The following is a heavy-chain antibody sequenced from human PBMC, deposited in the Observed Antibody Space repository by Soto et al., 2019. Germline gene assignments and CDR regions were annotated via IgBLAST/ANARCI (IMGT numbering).Heavy chain of an antibody. D-gene: IGHD3-16*01. Sequence: QVQLVESGGGVVQPGRSLRLSCVASGFTFSGYGMHWVRQAPGKGLEWVAIIRYDGCNIYYADSLRGRFAISRDNSKNTLFIQMESLGAEDTAVYYCARDGVGATAFWGYLDYWGPGALVTVSS. J-gene: IGHJ4*02. CDR3: ARDGVGATAFWGYLDY. CDR1: GFTFSGYG. CDR2: IRYDGCNI. V-gene: IGHV3-33*01.